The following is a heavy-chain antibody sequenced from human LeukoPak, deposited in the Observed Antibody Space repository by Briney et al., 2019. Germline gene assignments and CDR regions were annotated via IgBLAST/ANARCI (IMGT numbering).Heavy chain of an antibody. Sequence: GESLKISCKASGYGFITYWITWVRQMPGKGLEWVGIIYPGNSDTRYSPSCQGQVTISADSSITTSYLQWRSLKASDTATYYCARGSGARGGSGTYALNYWGQETLDTVSS. CDR2: IYPGNSDT. J-gene: IGHJ4*02. D-gene: IGHD3-10*01. CDR1: GYGFITYW. V-gene: IGHV5-51*01. CDR3: ARGSGARGGSGTYALNY.